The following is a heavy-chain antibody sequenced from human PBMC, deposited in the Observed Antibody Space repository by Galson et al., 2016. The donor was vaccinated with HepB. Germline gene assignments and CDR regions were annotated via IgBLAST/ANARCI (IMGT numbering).Heavy chain of an antibody. CDR1: GYTFRMYG. CDR3: AREGGTVRTHHVFGH. CDR2: ISPYSGDT. V-gene: IGHV1-18*01. J-gene: IGHJ4*02. D-gene: IGHD4-17*01. Sequence: VKVSCKASGYTFRMYGISWVRQAPGQGLEWLGWISPYSGDTDYAQKFQGRVTMTTDTSTDTAYMELRSLSSDDTAGYWCAREGGTVRTHHVFGHWGQGALVTVSS.